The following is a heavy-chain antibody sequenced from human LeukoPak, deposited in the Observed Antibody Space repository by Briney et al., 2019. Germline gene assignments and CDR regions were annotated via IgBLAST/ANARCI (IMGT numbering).Heavy chain of an antibody. D-gene: IGHD2-21*01. CDR3: ATGEGH. CDR1: GLIFSSDW. V-gene: IGHV3-7*01. J-gene: IGHJ4*02. CDR2: IKQDGSAK. Sequence: QPGGSLRLSCSATGLIFSSDWMKWVRQAPGKGLEWVATIKQDGSAKHYGDSVKGRFTISRDNAKNTLYLEMNTLRAEDTAVYYCATGEGHWGQGTLVTVSS.